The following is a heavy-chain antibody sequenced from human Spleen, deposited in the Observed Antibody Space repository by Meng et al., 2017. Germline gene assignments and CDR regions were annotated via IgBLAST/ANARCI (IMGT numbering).Heavy chain of an antibody. D-gene: IGHD4-11*01. Sequence: QTRQWGRGLLKASETLSLTCVVSGGSFSDDYWSWIRQPPGKGLEWIGEINHSGSTNYNPSLESRATISVDTSQNNLSLKLSSVTAADSAVYYCARGPTTMAHDFDYWGQGTLVTVSS. CDR1: GGSFSDDY. J-gene: IGHJ4*02. CDR3: ARGPTTMAHDFDY. V-gene: IGHV4-34*01. CDR2: INHSGST.